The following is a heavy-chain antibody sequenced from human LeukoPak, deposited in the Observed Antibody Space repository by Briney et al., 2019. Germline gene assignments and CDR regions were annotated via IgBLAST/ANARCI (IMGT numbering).Heavy chain of an antibody. CDR3: ARDWEDIVVVPAAAPNSYYYGMDV. CDR1: GGTFSSYA. J-gene: IGHJ6*04. V-gene: IGHV1-69*06. Sequence: SVKVSCKASGGTFSSYAISWVRQAPGQGLEWMGGIIPIFGTANYAQKFQGRVTITADKSTSTAYMELSSLRSEDTAVYYCARDWEDIVVVPAAAPNSYYYGMDVWGKGTTVTVSS. CDR2: IIPIFGTA. D-gene: IGHD2-2*01.